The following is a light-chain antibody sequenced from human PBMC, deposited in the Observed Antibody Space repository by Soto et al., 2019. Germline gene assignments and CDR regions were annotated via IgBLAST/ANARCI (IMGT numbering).Light chain of an antibody. V-gene: IGKV3-20*01. CDR2: GAS. CDR1: QSVNSNY. J-gene: IGKJ1*01. Sequence: EIVLTQSPGTLSLSPGERATLSCRASQSVNSNYLAWYQQKPGQAPRLLIYGASSRATAIPDRFSGSGSGTDFTLTISGLEPEDFAVYYCHYYGSSPWTFGQGTKVEIK. CDR3: HYYGSSPWT.